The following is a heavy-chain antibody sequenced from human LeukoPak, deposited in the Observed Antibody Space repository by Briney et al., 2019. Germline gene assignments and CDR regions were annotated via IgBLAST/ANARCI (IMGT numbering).Heavy chain of an antibody. D-gene: IGHD6-13*01. J-gene: IGHJ6*02. CDR3: ARVSAAGMDFHYGMDV. Sequence: SSETLSLTCTVSGGSISSYYWSWIRQPAGKGLEWIGRIYTSGSTNYNPSLKSRVTMSVDTSKNQFSLKLSSVTAADTAVYYCARVSAAGMDFHYGMDVWGQGTTVFVSS. V-gene: IGHV4-4*07. CDR1: GGSISSYY. CDR2: IYTSGST.